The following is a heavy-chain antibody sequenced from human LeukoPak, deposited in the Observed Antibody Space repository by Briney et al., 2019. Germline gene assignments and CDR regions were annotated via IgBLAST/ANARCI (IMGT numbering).Heavy chain of an antibody. CDR3: AREAKVGPYYYYGMDV. V-gene: IGHV3-33*01. D-gene: IGHD1-26*01. Sequence: GGGLRLSCAASGFTFSSDGMRWVRQAPGGGLGWVGVIWDDASNKYYAESVKGRFTISRHNSKNTLYLQMNSLRAEDTAVYYCAREAKVGPYYYYGMDVWGQGTTVTVSS. CDR2: IWDDASNK. CDR1: GFTFSSDG. J-gene: IGHJ6*02.